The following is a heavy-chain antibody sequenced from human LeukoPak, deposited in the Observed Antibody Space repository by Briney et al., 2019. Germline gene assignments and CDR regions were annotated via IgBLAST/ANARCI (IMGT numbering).Heavy chain of an antibody. CDR2: INPNSGGT. CDR1: GYSFTDYY. J-gene: IGHJ3*01. V-gene: IGHV1-2*02. Sequence: ASVKVSCKASGYSFTDYYMHWVRQAPGQGLEWMVWINPNSGGTNYAQKFQGRVTMTRDTSISTAYMELNRLRSDDTAVYYCALWEIVHYAFDFWGQGTMVTVSS. D-gene: IGHD5-12*01. CDR3: ALWEIVHYAFDF.